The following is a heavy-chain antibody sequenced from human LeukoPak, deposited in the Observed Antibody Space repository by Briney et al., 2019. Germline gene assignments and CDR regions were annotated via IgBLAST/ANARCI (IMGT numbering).Heavy chain of an antibody. D-gene: IGHD3-16*01. V-gene: IGHV3-23*01. CDR2: ISGGGGTT. Sequence: GGSLRLSCAASGFTFDNYAMSWVRQAPGKGLEWVSTISGGGGTTYYVHSVKGRFTISIDNSKNTLYLQMNSLKTEDTAVYYCTRDRGEGFDYWGQGTLVTVSS. CDR1: GFTFDNYA. J-gene: IGHJ4*02. CDR3: TRDRGEGFDY.